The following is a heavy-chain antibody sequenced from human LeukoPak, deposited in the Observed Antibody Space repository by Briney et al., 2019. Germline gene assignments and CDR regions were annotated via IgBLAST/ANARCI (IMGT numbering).Heavy chain of an antibody. V-gene: IGHV1-69*13. CDR1: GGAFSSYA. J-gene: IGHJ6*02. Sequence: SVKVSCKASGGAFSSYAISWVRQAPGQGLEWMGGIIPIFGTANYAQKFQGRVTITADESTSTAYMELSSLRSEDTAVYYCARCGYSGYGNDDYYYGMDVWGQGTTVTVSS. D-gene: IGHD5-12*01. CDR3: ARCGYSGYGNDDYYYGMDV. CDR2: IIPIFGTA.